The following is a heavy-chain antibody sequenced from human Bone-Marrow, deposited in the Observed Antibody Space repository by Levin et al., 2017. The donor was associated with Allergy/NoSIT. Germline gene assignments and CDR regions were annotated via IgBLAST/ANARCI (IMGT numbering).Heavy chain of an antibody. Sequence: GGSLRLSCAASGFTLSSYGMHWVRQAPGKGLEWEAFISDDGSNRYYADSVRGRFTVSRDTSKNTLYLQMNSLRAEDTAVYYCARGYCSGSSCYYFFDYWGQGALVTVSS. V-gene: IGHV3-30*03. CDR2: ISDDGSNR. J-gene: IGHJ4*02. CDR3: ARGYCSGSSCYYFFDY. D-gene: IGHD2-15*01. CDR1: GFTLSSYG.